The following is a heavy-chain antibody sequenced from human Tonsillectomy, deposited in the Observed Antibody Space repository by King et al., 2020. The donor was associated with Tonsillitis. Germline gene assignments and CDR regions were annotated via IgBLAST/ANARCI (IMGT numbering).Heavy chain of an antibody. Sequence: GGGGGGPGGALRRACAASGGRFSTCAMHGVRQAPGKGLEWLTVISDEGSDNDYADSAKGRFTVSRDNINNTLHLQMNSLRAADTAVYFCARDTHKYSTRWSYAFHIWGQGTMVTVSS. CDR2: ISDEGSDN. CDR1: GGRFSTCA. V-gene: IGHV3-30-3*01. D-gene: IGHD2-21*01. J-gene: IGHJ3*02. CDR3: ARDTHKYSTRWSYAFHI.